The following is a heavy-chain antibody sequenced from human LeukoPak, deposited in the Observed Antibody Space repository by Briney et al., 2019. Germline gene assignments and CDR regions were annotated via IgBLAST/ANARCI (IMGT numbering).Heavy chain of an antibody. CDR2: ISAYNGNT. CDR1: GYTFTSCG. D-gene: IGHD6-19*01. Sequence: ASVKVSCKASGYTFTSCGISWVRQAPGQGLEWMGWISAYNGNTNYAQKLQGRVTMTTDTSTSTAYMELRSLRSDDTAVYYCARDSHLAAVAGTGDFDYWGQGTLVTVSS. CDR3: ARDSHLAAVAGTGDFDY. V-gene: IGHV1-18*01. J-gene: IGHJ4*02.